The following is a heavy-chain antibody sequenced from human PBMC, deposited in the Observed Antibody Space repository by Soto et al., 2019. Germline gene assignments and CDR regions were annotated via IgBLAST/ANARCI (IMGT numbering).Heavy chain of an antibody. CDR2: INPNSGDT. CDR3: ATRYSYVHF. CDR1: GYSFTGYY. D-gene: IGHD5-18*01. Sequence: ASVKVSCKPSGYSFTGYYIHWVRQAPGQGLEWMGWINPNSGDTNYAQKFQGRVTMTRDTSFSTAYMELSSLRSDDTAVYYCATRYSYVHFWGKGTWVTVSS. V-gene: IGHV1-2*02. J-gene: IGHJ4*02.